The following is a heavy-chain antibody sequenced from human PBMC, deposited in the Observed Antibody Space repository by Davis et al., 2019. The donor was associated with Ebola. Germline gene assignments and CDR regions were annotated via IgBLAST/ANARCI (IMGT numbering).Heavy chain of an antibody. J-gene: IGHJ4*02. CDR2: SVNDAVTL. CDR1: GISLAPYG. Sequence: GESLKISCATSGISLAPYGMHWVRQAPGKGLEWVSMSVNDAVTLYYGDSVRGRFTISRDNSRNMIYLQMNSLRVEDTAVYYCARDHFEGSLYYWGQGTLVTVSS. D-gene: IGHD3-9*01. V-gene: IGHV3-33*01. CDR3: ARDHFEGSLYY.